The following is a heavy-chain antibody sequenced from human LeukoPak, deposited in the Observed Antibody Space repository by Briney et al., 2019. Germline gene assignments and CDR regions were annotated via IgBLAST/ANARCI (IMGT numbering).Heavy chain of an antibody. D-gene: IGHD4-17*01. CDR3: ARDTYDDYVPLDY. CDR1: GFTFRSYG. Sequence: TGGSLRLSCAASGFTFRSYGMHWVRQAPGKGLEWVAVIWYDGSNKYYADSVKGRFTISRDNSKNTLYLQMNSLRAEDTAVYYCARDTYDDYVPLDYWGQGTLVTVSS. V-gene: IGHV3-33*01. CDR2: IWYDGSNK. J-gene: IGHJ4*02.